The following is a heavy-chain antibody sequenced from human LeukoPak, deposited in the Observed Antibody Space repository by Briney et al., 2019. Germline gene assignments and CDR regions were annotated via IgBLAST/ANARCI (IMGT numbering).Heavy chain of an antibody. CDR2: ISVRSNYR. J-gene: IGHJ4*02. D-gene: IGHD3-22*01. CDR3: MRLRRNNDGSGYSYYYDY. Sequence: GGSLTLSCAASGDTFSDFSVNWVRQAPGKGLEWVSSISVRSNYRYYADSVRGRFTISRDDARDSLFLQMNSLRAEDTAVYFCMRLRRNNDGSGYSYYYDYWGQGTLVTVSS. V-gene: IGHV3-21*01. CDR1: GDTFSDFS.